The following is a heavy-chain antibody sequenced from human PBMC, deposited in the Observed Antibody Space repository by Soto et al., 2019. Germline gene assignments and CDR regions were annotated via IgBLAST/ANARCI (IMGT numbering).Heavy chain of an antibody. Sequence: SETLSLTCAVYGGSFSGYYWSWIRQPPGKGLEWIGEINHSGSTNYNPSLKSRVTISVDTSKNQFSLKLSSVTAADTAVYYCARGAISSPNWFDPWGQGTLVTVSS. V-gene: IGHV4-34*01. CDR2: INHSGST. CDR1: GGSFSGYY. J-gene: IGHJ5*02. CDR3: ARGAISSPNWFDP. D-gene: IGHD3-3*02.